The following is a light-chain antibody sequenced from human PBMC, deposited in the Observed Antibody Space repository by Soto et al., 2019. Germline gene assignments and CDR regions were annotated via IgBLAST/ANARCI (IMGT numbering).Light chain of an antibody. CDR3: QSYDSSLSGSWV. CDR1: SSNIGAGYD. V-gene: IGLV1-40*01. CDR2: GNS. Sequence: QTVLTQPHSVSGAPGQRVTISCTGSSSNIGAGYDVHWYQQLPGTAPKLLIYGNSNRPSGVPDRFSGSKSCTSASLAITGLKAADEADYYCQSYDSSLSGSWVFGGGTKLPVL. J-gene: IGLJ3*02.